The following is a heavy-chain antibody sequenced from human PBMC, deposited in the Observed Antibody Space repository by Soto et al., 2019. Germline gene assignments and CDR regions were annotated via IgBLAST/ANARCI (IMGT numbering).Heavy chain of an antibody. Sequence: GGSLRLSSAASGFTFSNALMSLVRQAPGKGLEWVGRIKSKTDGGTTDYAAPVKGRFTISRDDSKNTPYLQMNSLKTEDTAVYYCTTGSMIVVDFDYWGQGTLVTVSS. CDR2: IKSKTDGGTT. CDR1: GFTFSNAL. D-gene: IGHD3-22*01. V-gene: IGHV3-15*01. J-gene: IGHJ4*02. CDR3: TTGSMIVVDFDY.